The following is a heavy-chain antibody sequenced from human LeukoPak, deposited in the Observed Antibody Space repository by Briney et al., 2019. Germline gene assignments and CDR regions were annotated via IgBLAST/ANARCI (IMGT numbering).Heavy chain of an antibody. D-gene: IGHD4-17*01. CDR3: ARVNLRSEAFDI. J-gene: IGHJ3*02. CDR1: GGTFSSYA. CDR2: IIPIFGTA. V-gene: IGHV1-69*13. Sequence: SVTVSCKASGGTFSSYAISWVRQAPGQGLEWMGGIIPIFGTANYAQKFQGRVTITADESTSTAYMELSSLRSEDTAVYYCARVNLRSEAFDIWGQGTMVTVSS.